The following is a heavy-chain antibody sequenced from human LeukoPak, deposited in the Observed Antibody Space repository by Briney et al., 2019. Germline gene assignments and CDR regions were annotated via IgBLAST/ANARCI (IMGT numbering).Heavy chain of an antibody. J-gene: IGHJ4*02. CDR3: ARYQTGTMFAV. Sequence: SETLSLTCTVSGYYISSGYYWGWIRQPPGKGLEWIANIYHSGLIYYNPSLRSRITMSLDTSENQLSLKLYSVTAADTAIYYCARYQTGTMFAVWGQGTLVTISS. V-gene: IGHV4-38-2*02. CDR1: GYYISSGYY. CDR2: IYHSGLI. D-gene: IGHD1/OR15-1a*01.